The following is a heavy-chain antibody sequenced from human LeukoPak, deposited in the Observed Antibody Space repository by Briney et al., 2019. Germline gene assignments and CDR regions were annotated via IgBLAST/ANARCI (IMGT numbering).Heavy chain of an antibody. CDR2: ISPSGSTI. D-gene: IGHD2-15*01. CDR1: GFTFSSYE. J-gene: IGHJ3*02. V-gene: IGHV3-48*03. CDR3: GRGGYCSGATCYRFNAFDI. Sequence: GGSLRLSCATSGFTFSSYEMNWVHQAPGKGLEWVSYISPSGSTIYYTDSAKGRFTISTDNAKNSLYLQMNSLRAEDTAVYYCGRGGYCSGATCYRFNAFDIWGQGTTVTVSS.